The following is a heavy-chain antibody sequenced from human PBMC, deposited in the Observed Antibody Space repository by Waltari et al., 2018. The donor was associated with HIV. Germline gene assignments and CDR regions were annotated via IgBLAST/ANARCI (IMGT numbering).Heavy chain of an antibody. Sequence: QVELQESGPGLVKPSETLSLTCTVSDGSMSNHSSTWIRQSPGKGLEWIGYIYYSGTTNYNPSLRSRVTVSVDTSKKQFSLKLTSVTAADTAVYFCARGSGLKVTLDWYFDVWGRGTLVTVSS. V-gene: IGHV4-59*11. CDR2: IYYSGTT. CDR3: ARGSGLKVTLDWYFDV. J-gene: IGHJ2*01. CDR1: DGSMSNHS.